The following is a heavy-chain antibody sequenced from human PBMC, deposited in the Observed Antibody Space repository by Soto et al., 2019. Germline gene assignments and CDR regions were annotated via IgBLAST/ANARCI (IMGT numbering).Heavy chain of an antibody. J-gene: IGHJ5*02. CDR3: VKNSGWFNT. CDR1: GFTFGTTD. Sequence: PGGSLRLSCAAFGFTFGTTDMSWVRQAPGEGLEWVSTIDGSGGITYYADSVKVRFTISRDNSRNTVYLQMNSLRGDDTALYYCVKNSGWFNTWGQGALVTVSS. V-gene: IGHV3-23*01. D-gene: IGHD3-10*01. CDR2: IDGSGGIT.